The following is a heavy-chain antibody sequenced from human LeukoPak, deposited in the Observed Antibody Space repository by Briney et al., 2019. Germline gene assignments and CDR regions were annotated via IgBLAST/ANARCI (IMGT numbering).Heavy chain of an antibody. V-gene: IGHV3-23*01. J-gene: IGHJ3*01. CDR3: AREAYSYPWYPHRGGFDF. D-gene: IGHD1-26*01. CDR2: ISGSGGSI. Sequence: GGSLRLSCAASGFAFSTYAMNWVRQAPGKGLEWVSVISGSGGSIYYADSVKGRFTISKDKAKNTMDLQMNSLRAEDAAVYYCAREAYSYPWYPHRGGFDFWGQGTMVTVSS. CDR1: GFAFSTYA.